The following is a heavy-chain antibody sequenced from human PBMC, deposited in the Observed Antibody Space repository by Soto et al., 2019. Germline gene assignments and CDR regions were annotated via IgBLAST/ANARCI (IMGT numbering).Heavy chain of an antibody. V-gene: IGHV5-51*01. D-gene: IGHD3-10*01. J-gene: IGHJ6*02. Sequence: LGESLKISCKGSGYSFTSYWIGWVRQMPGKGLEWMGIIYPGDSDTRYSPSFQGQVTISADKSISTAYLQWSSLKASDTAMYYCARHSYYYGSGSYRYYGMDVWGQGTTVTVS. CDR1: GYSFTSYW. CDR3: ARHSYYYGSGSYRYYGMDV. CDR2: IYPGDSDT.